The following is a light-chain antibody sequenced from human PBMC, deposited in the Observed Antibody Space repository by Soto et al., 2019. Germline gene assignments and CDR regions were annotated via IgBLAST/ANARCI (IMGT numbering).Light chain of an antibody. CDR1: SSNIGSNP. Sequence: QSVLTQPPSASGTPGQRVTISCSGSSSNIGSNPVNWYQQLPGTAPKLLIYSNNQRPSGVPDRFSGSKSGTSASLAISGLQSEDEADYYCAAWDDSLNGYWVFGGGIKLTVL. CDR2: SNN. CDR3: AAWDDSLNGYWV. V-gene: IGLV1-44*01. J-gene: IGLJ3*02.